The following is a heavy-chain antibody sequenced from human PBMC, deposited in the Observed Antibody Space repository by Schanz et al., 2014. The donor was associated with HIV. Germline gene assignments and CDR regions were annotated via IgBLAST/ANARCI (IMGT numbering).Heavy chain of an antibody. D-gene: IGHD3-9*01. V-gene: IGHV1-46*01. J-gene: IGHJ4*02. CDR1: GYTFTAYY. CDR2: IIPKHGTS. CDR3: ARVVYDTQTGSYNGGWYYFDN. Sequence: QVQLVQSGAEVKRPGASVKVSCKASGYTFTAYYIHWVRQAPGQGLEWMGGIIPKHGTSTSAQRFKGRVAIAADTSTSTIYLELSSLRSEDTAVYYCARVVYDTQTGSYNGGWYYFDNWGLGTLVTVSS.